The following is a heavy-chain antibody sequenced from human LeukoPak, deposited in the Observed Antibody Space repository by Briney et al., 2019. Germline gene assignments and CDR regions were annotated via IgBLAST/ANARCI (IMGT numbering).Heavy chain of an antibody. J-gene: IGHJ4*02. CDR2: ISNDGSRK. V-gene: IGHV3-30*03. D-gene: IGHD3-3*01. CDR3: ARDRAWNYFDY. CDR1: GFTFSRHG. Sequence: GRSLRLSCAPSGFTFSRHGMHWVRQAPGKGLEWVAIISNDGSRKYYAHSVEGRFTISRDNSKNTLYLQMDSLRAEDTAVYYCARDRAWNYFDYWGQGALVTVSS.